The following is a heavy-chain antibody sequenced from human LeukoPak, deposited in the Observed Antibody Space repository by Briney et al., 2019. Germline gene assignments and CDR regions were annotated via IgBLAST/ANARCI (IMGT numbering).Heavy chain of an antibody. V-gene: IGHV4-59*01. CDR2: IYYSGST. D-gene: IGHD3-3*01. Sequence: SETLSLTCTVSGGSISTFYWSWIRQPPGKGLEWIGYIYYSGSTNYNPSLKSRVTISVDTSKNQFSLKLNSVTAADTAVYYCAGTITIFGVVIGPPNWFDPWGQGTLVTVSS. J-gene: IGHJ5*02. CDR1: GGSISTFY. CDR3: AGTITIFGVVIGPPNWFDP.